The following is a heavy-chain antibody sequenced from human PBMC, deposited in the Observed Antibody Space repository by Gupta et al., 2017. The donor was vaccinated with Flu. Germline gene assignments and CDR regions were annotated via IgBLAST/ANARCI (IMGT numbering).Heavy chain of an antibody. CDR1: GGTFSSNS. D-gene: IGHD3-22*01. V-gene: IGHV1-69*06. J-gene: IGHJ6*02. CDR3: ARDYDGSGTYYYYYSGMDV. CDR2: IIPKFDTP. Sequence: QVQLVQSGAEVKKPGSSVKVSCKVSGGTFSSNSIRWVRQAPGQGLEWMGGIIPKFDTPNHAQKFQDRVTITADKSTSTVYMELSSLRSEDTAVYYCARDYDGSGTYYYYYSGMDVWGQGTTVNVS.